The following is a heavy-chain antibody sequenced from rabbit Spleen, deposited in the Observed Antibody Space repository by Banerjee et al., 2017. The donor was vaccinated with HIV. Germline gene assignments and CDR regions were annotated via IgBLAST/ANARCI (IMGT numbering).Heavy chain of an antibody. J-gene: IGHJ4*01. Sequence: QQLVESGGGLVKPGASLTLTCTASGFSLSNNYYMCWVRQAPGKGLQWIACINTYTGKPVYATWAKGRFTISRTSSTTVTLQMTSLTAADTATYFCARDLASVVGWNFGLWGPGTLVTVS. V-gene: IGHV1S40*01. CDR3: ARDLASVVGWNFGL. CDR1: GFSLSNNYY. D-gene: IGHD3-1*01. CDR2: INTYTGKP.